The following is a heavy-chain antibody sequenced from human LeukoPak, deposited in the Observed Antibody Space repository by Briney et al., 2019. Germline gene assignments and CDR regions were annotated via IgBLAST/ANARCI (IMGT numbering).Heavy chain of an antibody. J-gene: IGHJ4*02. D-gene: IGHD6-19*01. CDR1: GFSVSSNY. CDR3: ARGAQAVAASLDY. Sequence: PGGSLRLSCAASGFSVSSNYMNWVRQAPGKGLEWVAMIWYDGSNKYYVDSVKGRFTISRDNSRNTVYLQMNSLRAEDSAVYYCARGAQAVAASLDYWGQGTLVTVSS. V-gene: IGHV3-33*08. CDR2: IWYDGSNK.